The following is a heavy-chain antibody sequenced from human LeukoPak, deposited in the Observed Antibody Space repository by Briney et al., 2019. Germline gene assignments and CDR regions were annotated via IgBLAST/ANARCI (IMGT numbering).Heavy chain of an antibody. V-gene: IGHV4-39*01. CDR2: ISYSGST. CDR1: GGSIGSSSYY. Sequence: ASETLSLSCTVSGGSIGSSSYYWGWIRQSPGKELEWIGSISYSGSTYYNPSLKSRVTISVDTSKNQFSLKLSSVTAADTAVYYCARPEVGATRGLHYWGQGTLVTVSS. J-gene: IGHJ4*02. D-gene: IGHD1-26*01. CDR3: ARPEVGATRGLHY.